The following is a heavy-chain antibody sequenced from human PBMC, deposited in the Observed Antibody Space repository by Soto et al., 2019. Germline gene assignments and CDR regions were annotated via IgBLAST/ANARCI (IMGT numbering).Heavy chain of an antibody. J-gene: IGHJ4*02. D-gene: IGHD5-18*01. CDR2: ISYDGSNK. V-gene: IGHV3-30*03. CDR1: GFTFSSYG. Sequence: SLRLSCAASGFTFSSYGMHWVRQAPGKGLEWVAVISYDGSNKYYADSVKGRFTISRDNSKNTLYLQMNSLRAEDTAVYYCARPRYIYGSGKFYNFDYWGQGTLVTVSS. CDR3: ARPRYIYGSGKFYNFDY.